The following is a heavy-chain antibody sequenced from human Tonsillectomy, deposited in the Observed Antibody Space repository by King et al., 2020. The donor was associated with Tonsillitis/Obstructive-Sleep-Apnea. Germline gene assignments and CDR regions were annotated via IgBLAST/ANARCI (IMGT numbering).Heavy chain of an antibody. CDR2: ISWNSGSI. Sequence: VQLVESGGGLVQPGRSLRLSCAASGFTFDDYAMHWVRQAPGKGLEWVSGISWNSGSIGYADSVKGRFTISIDNAKNSLYLQMNSLRAEDTALYYCAKDIGYCSSTSCYTDGAFDYWGQGTLVTVSS. D-gene: IGHD2-2*02. CDR1: GFTFDDYA. J-gene: IGHJ4*02. V-gene: IGHV3-9*01. CDR3: AKDIGYCSSTSCYTDGAFDY.